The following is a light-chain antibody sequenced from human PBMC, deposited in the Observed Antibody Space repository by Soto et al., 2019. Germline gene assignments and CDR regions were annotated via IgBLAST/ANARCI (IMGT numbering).Light chain of an antibody. CDR3: HQYHNFPRT. CDR1: QSINGW. Sequence: IRITQSPSSFSASTGDRVTITCRASQSINGWLAWYQQKPGQAPNLLIYKASTLESGVPSRFSGSGSGTEFTLTVSSLQPDDFATYYCHQYHNFPRTFGQGTKVDIK. CDR2: KAS. V-gene: IGKV1-5*03. J-gene: IGKJ1*01.